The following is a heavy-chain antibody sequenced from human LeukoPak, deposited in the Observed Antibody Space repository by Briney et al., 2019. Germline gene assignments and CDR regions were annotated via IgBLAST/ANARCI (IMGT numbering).Heavy chain of an antibody. D-gene: IGHD6-19*01. CDR2: ISSSSSYI. J-gene: IGHJ6*02. CDR3: ARGSSGRWDV. CDR1: GFPFSSYS. V-gene: IGHV3-21*01. Sequence: GGSLRLSCAVSGFPFSSYSMIWVRQAPGKGREWVSSISSSSSYIYYADSVKGRFTISRDNAKNSLYLQMNSLRAEDTAVYYCARGSSGRWDVWGQGTTVTVSS.